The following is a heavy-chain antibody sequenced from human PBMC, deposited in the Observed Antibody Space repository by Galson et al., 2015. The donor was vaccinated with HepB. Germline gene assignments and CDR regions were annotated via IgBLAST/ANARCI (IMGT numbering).Heavy chain of an antibody. CDR1: HLVLGDYW. Sequence: SLRLSCADSHLVLGDYWMSWVRQAPGKGLEWVACINQDGSEKNYVDSVKGRFTISRDNAKNSLFLQMNTLTVEDTAVYYCARDAGHRPILFDPWGQGTLVTVSS. D-gene: IGHD3-3*01. J-gene: IGHJ5*02. V-gene: IGHV3-7*03. CDR2: INQDGSEK. CDR3: ARDAGHRPILFDP.